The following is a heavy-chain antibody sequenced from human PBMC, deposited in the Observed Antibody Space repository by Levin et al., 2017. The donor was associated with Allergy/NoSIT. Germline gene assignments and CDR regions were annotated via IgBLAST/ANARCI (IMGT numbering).Heavy chain of an antibody. CDR2: INHSGST. CDR1: GGSFSGYY. J-gene: IGHJ2*01. Sequence: SETLSLTCAVYGGSFSGYYWSWIRQPPGKGLEWIGEINHSGSTNYNPSLKSRVTISVDTSKNQFSLKLSSVTAADTAVYYCARGRGALYSSIRGWYFDLWGRGTLVTVSS. CDR3: ARGRGALYSSIRGWYFDL. D-gene: IGHD6-13*01. V-gene: IGHV4-34*01.